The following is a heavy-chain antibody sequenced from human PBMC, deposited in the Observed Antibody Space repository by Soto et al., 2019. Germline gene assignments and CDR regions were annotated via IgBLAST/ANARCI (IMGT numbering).Heavy chain of an antibody. J-gene: IGHJ4*02. D-gene: IGHD2-2*01. CDR3: AREVGYYSATRRNLHFDY. CDR2: INHTGGS. CDR1: GGSFSGYY. Sequence: PSETLSLTCAVSGGSFSGYYWSWVRQTPGKGLEWIGDINHTGGSNYNPSLKSRVMISVDTAKTQFSLNVTSVTAADTAVYYCAREVGYYSATRRNLHFDYWGPGTLVTVSS. V-gene: IGHV4-34*01.